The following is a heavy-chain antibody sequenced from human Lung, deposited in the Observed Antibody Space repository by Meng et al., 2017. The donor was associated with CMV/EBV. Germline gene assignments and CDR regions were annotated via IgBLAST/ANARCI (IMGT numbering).Heavy chain of an antibody. V-gene: IGHV3-21*06. CDR1: GFTFSSYT. CDR2: INGGSNYI. CDR3: ARVSCTVH. Sequence: SLRLSCAASGFTFSSYTMNWVRQAPGKGLEWVSSINGGSNYIYYADSVKGRFTISRDNAKNLLYLQMNSLRAEDTAVYYCARVSCTVHWGQGTLVTVSS. J-gene: IGHJ4*02. D-gene: IGHD2-2*01.